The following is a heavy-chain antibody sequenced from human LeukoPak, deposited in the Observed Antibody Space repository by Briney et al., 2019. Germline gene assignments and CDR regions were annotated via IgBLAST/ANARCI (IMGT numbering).Heavy chain of an antibody. V-gene: IGHV4-59*10. CDR3: ARGRQQWLVQGAFDI. Sequence: SQSRSLTRLVYGGSLGSNCWSWVRQPAGKGREWNGRISTSGSTNYNPSLKSRVTMSVDTSKNQFSLKLSSVTAADTAVYYCARGRQQWLVQGAFDIWGQGTMVTVSS. D-gene: IGHD6-19*01. CDR1: GGSLGSNC. CDR2: ISTSGST. J-gene: IGHJ3*02.